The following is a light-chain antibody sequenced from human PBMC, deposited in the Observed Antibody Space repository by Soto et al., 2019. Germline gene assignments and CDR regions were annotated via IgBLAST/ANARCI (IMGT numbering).Light chain of an antibody. Sequence: VVLTQSPATLSLSPGEPATLSCRASRDVYINALAWYQQKPGRTPTLLICGASTRATGIPDRFSATGSGTEFSLTISSLEPEDFAVYYSQQYGASPFTFGPGTRVEI. V-gene: IGKV3-20*01. CDR2: GAS. J-gene: IGKJ3*01. CDR1: RDVYINA. CDR3: QQYGASPFT.